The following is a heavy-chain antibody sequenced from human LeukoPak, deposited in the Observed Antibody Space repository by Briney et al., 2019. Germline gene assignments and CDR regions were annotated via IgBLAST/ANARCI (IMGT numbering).Heavy chain of an antibody. J-gene: IGHJ4*02. D-gene: IGHD6-19*01. CDR1: GFTVSSNY. V-gene: IGHV3-7*01. CDR3: ARGRSSGRYGIFDY. CDR2: IHPGGSEK. Sequence: GGSLRLSCAASGFTVSSNYMSWVRQAPGKGLEWLASIHPGGSEKYYVDSVEGRFTVSRDNAKNSLYLQINSLRAEDTAVYYCARGRSSGRYGIFDYWGQGALVTVSS.